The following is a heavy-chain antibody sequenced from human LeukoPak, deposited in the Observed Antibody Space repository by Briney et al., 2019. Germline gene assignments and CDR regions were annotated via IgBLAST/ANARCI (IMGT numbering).Heavy chain of an antibody. J-gene: IGHJ4*02. Sequence: SSETLSLTCTVSGGSVSSDNSYWNWIRQPAGEGLEWIGRIYADGSSTYNPSLKSRVTISVDSSKNQFSLRLSSMTAADTAVYYCAREYYYHRWGQGTLVTVSS. D-gene: IGHD3-22*01. CDR3: AREYYYHR. CDR1: GGSVSSDNSY. V-gene: IGHV4-61*02. CDR2: IYADGSS.